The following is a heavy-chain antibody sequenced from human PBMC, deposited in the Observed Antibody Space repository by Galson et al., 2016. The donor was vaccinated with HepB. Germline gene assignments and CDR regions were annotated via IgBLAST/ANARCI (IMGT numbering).Heavy chain of an antibody. D-gene: IGHD1-26*01. CDR3: VRDPGSFFDY. V-gene: IGHV3-74*01. Sequence: SLRLSCAASGFTFGSYWMHWVRQAPGKGLEWVSRTNNDGTSTTYADSVKGRFTISRDNTKNTLYLHMDTLRPEDTALYYCVRDPGSFFDYWGQGSLVTASS. CDR2: TNNDGTST. J-gene: IGHJ4*02. CDR1: GFTFGSYW.